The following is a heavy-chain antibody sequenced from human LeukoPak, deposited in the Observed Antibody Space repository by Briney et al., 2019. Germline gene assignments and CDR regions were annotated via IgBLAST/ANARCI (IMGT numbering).Heavy chain of an antibody. J-gene: IGHJ4*02. D-gene: IGHD3-10*01. Sequence: GGSLRLSCAASGFIFSSPWMSWVRQAPEKGLEWVAHIKQDGSETSYVDSVRGRFTMSRDNAKNSLYLQMNSLRAEDTAVYYCARDMLRGVAEIDSWGQGILVTVSS. V-gene: IGHV3-7*05. CDR1: GFIFSSPW. CDR3: ARDMLRGVAEIDS. CDR2: IKQDGSET.